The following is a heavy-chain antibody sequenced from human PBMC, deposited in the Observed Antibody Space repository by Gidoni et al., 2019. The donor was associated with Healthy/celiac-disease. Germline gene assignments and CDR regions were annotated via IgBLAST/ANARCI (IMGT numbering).Heavy chain of an antibody. CDR3: AKGSKSGAFDI. CDR1: AFTFSSYA. CDR2: INGSGGST. D-gene: IGHD3-10*01. J-gene: IGHJ3*02. Sequence: EVQLLESGGGSVQPVGSLRLSCAASAFTFSSYAMSWVRQAPGKGLVWVSAINGSGGSTYYADSVKGRFTISRDNSKNTLYLQMNSLRAEDTAVYYCAKGSKSGAFDIWGQGTMVTVSS. V-gene: IGHV3-23*01.